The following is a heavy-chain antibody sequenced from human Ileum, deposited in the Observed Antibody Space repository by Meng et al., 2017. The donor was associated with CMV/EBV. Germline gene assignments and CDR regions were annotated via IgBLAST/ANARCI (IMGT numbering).Heavy chain of an antibody. CDR1: GYTFTDYH. J-gene: IGHJ4*02. CDR2: IKPDSGDT. V-gene: IGHV1-2*02. Sequence: ASVKVSCKASGYTFTDYHMHWMRRAPGRGLEWMAWIKPDSGDTTYAHNFQGRVTVTKDTSIGTAYMELSRLRSDDTAVYHCVRGGPLLRPLEWVGPLFNHWGQGTPVTVSS. CDR3: VRGGPLLRPLEWVGPLFNH. D-gene: IGHD3-3*01.